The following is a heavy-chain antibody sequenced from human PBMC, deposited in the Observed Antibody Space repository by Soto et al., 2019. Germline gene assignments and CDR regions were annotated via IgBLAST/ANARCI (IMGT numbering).Heavy chain of an antibody. D-gene: IGHD2-21*02. CDR1: GGSISSGGYS. V-gene: IGHV4-30-2*01. CDR3: ARTYCGGDCSWFDP. CDR2: IYHSGST. J-gene: IGHJ5*02. Sequence: PSETLSLTCAVSGGSISSGGYSWSWIRQPPGKGLEWIGYIYHSGSTYYNPSLKSRVTISVDRSKNQFSLKLSSVTAADTAVYYCARTYCGGDCSWFDPWGQGTLVTVS.